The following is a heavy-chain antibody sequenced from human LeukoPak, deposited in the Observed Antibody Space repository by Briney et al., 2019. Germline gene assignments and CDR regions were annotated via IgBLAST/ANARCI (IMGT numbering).Heavy chain of an antibody. Sequence: GGSLRLSCAASGFTFSSYSMNWVRQAPGKGLEWVSSISSSSSYIYYADSVKGRFTISRDNAKNSLYLQMNSLRAEDTAVYYCASRWFGELSAFDYWGQGTLVTVSS. J-gene: IGHJ4*02. CDR2: ISSSSSYI. D-gene: IGHD3-10*01. CDR1: GFTFSSYS. CDR3: ASRWFGELSAFDY. V-gene: IGHV3-21*01.